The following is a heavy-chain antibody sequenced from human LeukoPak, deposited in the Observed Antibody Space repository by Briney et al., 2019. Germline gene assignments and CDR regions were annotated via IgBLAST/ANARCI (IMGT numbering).Heavy chain of an antibody. V-gene: IGHV3-21*01. CDR3: ARVTVTTSGYGMDV. D-gene: IGHD4-17*01. Sequence: GGSLRLSCAASGFTFSSYSMNWVRQAPGKGLEWVSSISSSSYIYYADSVKGRFTISRDNAKNSLYLQMNSLRAEDTAVYYCARVTVTTSGYGMDVWGQGTTVTVSS. CDR2: ISSSSYI. CDR1: GFTFSSYS. J-gene: IGHJ6*02.